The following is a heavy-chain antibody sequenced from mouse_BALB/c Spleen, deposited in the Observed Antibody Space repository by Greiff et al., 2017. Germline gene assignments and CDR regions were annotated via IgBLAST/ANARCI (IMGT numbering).Heavy chain of an antibody. Sequence: EVHLVESGGGLVKPGGSLKLSCAASGFAFSSYDMSWVRQTPEKRLEWVAYISSGGGSTYYPDTVKGRFTISRDNAKNTLYLQMSSLKSEDTAMYYCARQNDRGFAYWGQGTLVTVSA. J-gene: IGHJ3*01. V-gene: IGHV5-12-1*01. CDR2: ISSGGGST. CDR3: ARQNDRGFAY. D-gene: IGHD2-12*01. CDR1: GFAFSSYD.